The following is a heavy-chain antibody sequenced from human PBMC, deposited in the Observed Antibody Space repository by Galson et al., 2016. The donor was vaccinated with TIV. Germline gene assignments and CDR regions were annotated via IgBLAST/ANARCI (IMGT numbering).Heavy chain of an antibody. V-gene: IGHV1-69*06. CDR3: ATDWNTAFDTYHYYYAMDV. J-gene: IGHJ6*02. D-gene: IGHD5-18*01. CDR1: GGTFSSYV. Sequence: SVKVSCKASGGTFSSYVFNWVRLAPGQGLEWMGGIIPLLRTTNYAQKFQGRVTITADKSTNTAYMELNSLKYGDTAVYYCATDWNTAFDTYHYYYAMDVWGQGTTVTVSS. CDR2: IIPLLRTT.